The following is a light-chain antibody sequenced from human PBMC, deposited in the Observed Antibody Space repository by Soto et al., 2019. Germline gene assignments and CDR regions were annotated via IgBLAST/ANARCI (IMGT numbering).Light chain of an antibody. CDR1: SSDVGSYNL. CDR2: EVS. CDR3: CSYAGSSTSVV. V-gene: IGLV2-23*02. Sequence: ALTQPASVSGSPGQSITISCTGTSSDVGSYNLVSWYQQHPGKAPKLMIYEVSKRPSGVSNRFSGSKSGNTASLTISGLQAEDEADYYCCSYAGSSTSVVFGGGTKLTVL. J-gene: IGLJ2*01.